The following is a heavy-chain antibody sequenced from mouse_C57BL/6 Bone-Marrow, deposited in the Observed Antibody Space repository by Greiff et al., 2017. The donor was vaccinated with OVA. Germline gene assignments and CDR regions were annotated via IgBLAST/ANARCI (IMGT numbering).Heavy chain of an antibody. D-gene: IGHD1-1*02. CDR1: GYTFTSYW. CDR2: IHPNSGST. Sequence: QVQLQQPGAELVKPGASVKLSCKASGYTFTSYWMHWVKQRPGQGLEWIGMIHPNSGSTNYNEKFKSKATLTVDKSSSTAYMQLSRLTSEDSAVDYCASALWSPFDYWGQGTTLTVSS. J-gene: IGHJ2*01. V-gene: IGHV1-64*01. CDR3: ASALWSPFDY.